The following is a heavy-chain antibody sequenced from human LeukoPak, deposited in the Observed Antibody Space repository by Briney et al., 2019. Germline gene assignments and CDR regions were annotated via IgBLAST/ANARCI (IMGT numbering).Heavy chain of an antibody. D-gene: IGHD3-3*01. CDR1: GYTFTGYY. V-gene: IGHV1-2*02. J-gene: IGHJ5*02. CDR2: INPNSGGT. Sequence: ASVKVSCKASGYTFTGYYMHWVRQAPGQGLEWMGWINPNSGGTNYAQKFQGRVTMTRDTSISTAYMKLSRLRSDDTAVYYCAKRNYDFWSGSHQDWFDPWGQGTLVTVSS. CDR3: AKRNYDFWSGSHQDWFDP.